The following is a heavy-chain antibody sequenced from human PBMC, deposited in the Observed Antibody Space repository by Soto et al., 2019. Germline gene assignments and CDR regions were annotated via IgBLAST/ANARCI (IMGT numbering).Heavy chain of an antibody. Sequence: LXLTCTASVDPVRDAFSYWTWILQPPGKGPEWMGYLSYTGSTYYNPSLRNRATISVDESSNLLSLRLSAVTAADTAVYYCARELDGGVFDIWGRGTLVTVSS. D-gene: IGHD2-8*02. J-gene: IGHJ3*02. CDR3: ARELDGGVFDI. CDR2: LSYTGST. V-gene: IGHV4-30-4*01. CDR1: VDPVRDAFSY.